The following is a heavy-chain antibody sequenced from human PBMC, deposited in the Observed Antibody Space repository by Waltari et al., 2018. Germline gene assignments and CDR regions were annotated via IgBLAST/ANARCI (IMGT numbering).Heavy chain of an antibody. CDR1: GFTFSSYA. D-gene: IGHD6-19*01. CDR3: AKSRSGWFDYFDY. Sequence: EVQLLESGGGLVQPGGYLRLSCAASGFTFSSYAMSWVRQAPGKGLEWVSAISGSGGSTYYADSVKGRFTISRDNSKNTLYLQMNSLRAEDTAVYYCAKSRSGWFDYFDYWGQGTLVTVSS. CDR2: ISGSGGST. V-gene: IGHV3-23*01. J-gene: IGHJ4*02.